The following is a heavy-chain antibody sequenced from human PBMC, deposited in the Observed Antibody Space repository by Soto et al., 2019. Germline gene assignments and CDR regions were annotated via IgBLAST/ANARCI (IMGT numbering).Heavy chain of an antibody. Sequence: GSVQVSFKAYGYRFTSLDINWVRQTAGQGLERMGWMQPSTGRTGYAQKFQGRVTMTRDTSINTAYMELTTLTSDDTAFYYCARAVSAGVDYWGQGTLVTVSS. D-gene: IGHD1-26*01. CDR2: MQPSTGRT. CDR1: GYRFTSLD. CDR3: ARAVSAGVDY. J-gene: IGHJ4*02. V-gene: IGHV1-8*01.